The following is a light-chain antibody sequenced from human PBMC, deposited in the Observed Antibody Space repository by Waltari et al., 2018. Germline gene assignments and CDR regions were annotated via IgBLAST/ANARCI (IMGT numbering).Light chain of an antibody. CDR3: GVWDSSLSTML. Sequence: PGTAPKLLIYDNYKRASGISDRFSGSRSGTSASLAITGLQTGDEADYYCGVWDSSLSTMLFGGGTRLTVL. J-gene: IGLJ2*01. V-gene: IGLV1-51*01. CDR2: DNY.